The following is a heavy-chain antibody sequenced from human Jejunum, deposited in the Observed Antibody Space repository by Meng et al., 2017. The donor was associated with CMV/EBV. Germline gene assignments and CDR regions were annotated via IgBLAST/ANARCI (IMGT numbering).Heavy chain of an antibody. Sequence: KASGGAFNTYTISWVRQAPGQGLEWMGESMAVFNAPSYAQKFQGRVTITTDESTSTAYMELNSLRAEDTAIYYCARVNSGRVRYDFDSWGQGTLVTVSS. CDR2: SMAVFNAP. D-gene: IGHD1-26*01. CDR1: GGAFNTYT. J-gene: IGHJ4*02. CDR3: ARVNSGRVRYDFDS. V-gene: IGHV1-69*05.